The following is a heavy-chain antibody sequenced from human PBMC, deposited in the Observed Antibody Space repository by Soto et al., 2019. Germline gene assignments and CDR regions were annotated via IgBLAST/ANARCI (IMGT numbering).Heavy chain of an antibody. CDR2: INAGNGNT. J-gene: IGHJ5*02. D-gene: IGHD2-15*01. CDR3: ARSLSGGYCSGGSCYPRVVWFDP. V-gene: IGHV1-3*01. CDR1: GYTFTSYA. Sequence: QVQLVQSGAEVKKPGASVKVSCKASGYTFTSYAMHWVRQAPGQRLEWMGWINAGNGNTKYSQKFQGRVTITRDTSASTAYMELSSLRSEDTAVYYCARSLSGGYCSGGSCYPRVVWFDPWGQGTLVTVSS.